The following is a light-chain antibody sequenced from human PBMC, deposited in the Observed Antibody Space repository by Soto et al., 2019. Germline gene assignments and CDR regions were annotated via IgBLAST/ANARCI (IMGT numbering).Light chain of an antibody. CDR3: QQYKDWPTT. CDR2: GAS. J-gene: IGKJ1*01. Sequence: EIVLTQSPGPLSLSPGERSTLSCRASQSVSSSSLAWYHQKPGQAPRLLVYGASTRATGIPARFSGSGAGTDFTLTITSLQSEDFGVYFCQQYKDWPTTFGQGTKVDIK. CDR1: QSVSSS. V-gene: IGKV3-15*01.